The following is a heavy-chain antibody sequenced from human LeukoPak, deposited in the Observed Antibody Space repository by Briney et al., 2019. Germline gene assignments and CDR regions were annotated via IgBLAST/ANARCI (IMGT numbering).Heavy chain of an antibody. V-gene: IGHV3-66*01. CDR2: IYSGGAT. CDR3: ARGGGRGPYGGNADY. Sequence: GGSLRLSCAASGFTVSSNYMSWVRQAPGKGLEWVSIIYSGGATFYAESVKDRFIISRDNSKNTLYLQMNSLRAEDTAVYYCARGGGRGPYGGNADYWGQGTLVTVSS. J-gene: IGHJ4*02. D-gene: IGHD4-23*01. CDR1: GFTVSSNY.